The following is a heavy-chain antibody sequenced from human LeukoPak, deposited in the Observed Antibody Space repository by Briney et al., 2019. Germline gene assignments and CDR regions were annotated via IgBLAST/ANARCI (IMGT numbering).Heavy chain of an antibody. V-gene: IGHV3-30-3*01. CDR3: ARGASGSSSSQFDY. Sequence: GGSLRLSCAASGFTLSSYAMHWVRQAPGKGLEGVAVISYDGSNKYYADSVKGRFTISRDNSKNTLYLQMNSLRAEDTAVYYCARGASGSSSSQFDYWGQGTLVTVSS. CDR2: ISYDGSNK. CDR1: GFTLSSYA. J-gene: IGHJ4*02. D-gene: IGHD6-6*01.